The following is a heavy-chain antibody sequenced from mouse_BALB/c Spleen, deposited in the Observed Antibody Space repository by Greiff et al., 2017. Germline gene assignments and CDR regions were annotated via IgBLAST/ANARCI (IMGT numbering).Heavy chain of an antibody. V-gene: IGHV1-69*02. CDR2: IDPSDSYT. CDR3: ARGDLRYFNV. CDR1: GYTFTSYW. Sequence: QVQLQQPGAELVKPGASVKLSCKASGYTFTSYWMHWVKQRPGQGLEWIGEIDPSDSYTNYNQKFKGKATLTVDKSSSTAYMQLSILTSEDSAVYYCARGDLRYFNVWGAGTTVTVSS. J-gene: IGHJ1*01.